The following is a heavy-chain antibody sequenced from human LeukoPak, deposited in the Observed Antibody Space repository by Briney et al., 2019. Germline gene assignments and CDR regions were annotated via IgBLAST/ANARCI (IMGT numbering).Heavy chain of an antibody. Sequence: KPGESLKISCQGSGSSFTSYWIGWVRPVPGKGLEWVGIIYPGDSDTRYSPSFQGQVTISADKSISTAYLQWSSLKASDTAMYYCARQSKQLVFDYWGQGTLVTVSS. CDR1: GSSFTSYW. V-gene: IGHV5-51*01. J-gene: IGHJ4*02. D-gene: IGHD6-13*01. CDR2: IYPGDSDT. CDR3: ARQSKQLVFDY.